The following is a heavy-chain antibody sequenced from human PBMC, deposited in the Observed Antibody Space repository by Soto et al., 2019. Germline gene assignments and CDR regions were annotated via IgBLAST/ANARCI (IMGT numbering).Heavy chain of an antibody. CDR3: ASEYCSGGRCYYYGMDV. Sequence: QMQLVESGGGVVQPGRSLRLSCAASGFTFSSYGMHWVRQAPGKGLEWVAVIWYDGSNKYYADSVKGRFTISRDNSKNTLYLQMNSLRAEDTAVYYCASEYCSGGRCYYYGMDVWGQGTTVTVSS. CDR1: GFTFSSYG. CDR2: IWYDGSNK. J-gene: IGHJ6*02. V-gene: IGHV3-33*01. D-gene: IGHD2-15*01.